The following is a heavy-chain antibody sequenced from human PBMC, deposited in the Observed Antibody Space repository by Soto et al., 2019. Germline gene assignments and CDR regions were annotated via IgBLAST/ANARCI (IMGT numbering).Heavy chain of an antibody. V-gene: IGHV1-18*01. CDR3: AGYCSGGSCYSHYYYGMDV. J-gene: IGHJ6*02. Sequence: EASVKVSCKASGYTFTSYGISWVRQAPGQGNKWMGWISAYNGNTNYAQKLQGRVTMTTDTSTSTAYMELRSLRSDDTAVYYCAGYCSGGSCYSHYYYGMDVWGQGTTVTVSS. CDR1: GYTFTSYG. D-gene: IGHD2-15*01. CDR2: ISAYNGNT.